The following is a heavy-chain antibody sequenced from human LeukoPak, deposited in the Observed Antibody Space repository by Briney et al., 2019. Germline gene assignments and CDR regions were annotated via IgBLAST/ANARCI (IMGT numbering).Heavy chain of an antibody. V-gene: IGHV3-43*01. CDR1: GFTFDDYT. CDR2: ITWDGDST. CDR3: VRQMVGASFDY. J-gene: IGHJ4*02. Sequence: GGSLRLSCAASGFTFDDYTMHWVRQAPGKGLEWVSLITWDGDSTYYADSVKGRFTISRDNSKNSLYLHMNSLRAEDTAVYYCVRQMVGASFDYWSQGTLVTVSS. D-gene: IGHD1-26*01.